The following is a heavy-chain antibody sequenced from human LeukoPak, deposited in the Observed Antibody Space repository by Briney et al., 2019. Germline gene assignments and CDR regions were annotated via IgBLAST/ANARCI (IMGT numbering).Heavy chain of an antibody. CDR2: IYHSGST. CDR1: GGSISSTNW. CDR3: ARRATYYDILTGYSPLAYFDY. V-gene: IGHV4-4*02. Sequence: SETLSLTCAVSGGSISSTNWWSWVRQPPGKGLEWIGEIYHSGSTNYNPSLNSRVTISVDKSKNQFSLKLSSVTAADTAVYYCARRATYYDILTGYSPLAYFDYWGQGTLVTVSS. D-gene: IGHD3-9*01. J-gene: IGHJ4*02.